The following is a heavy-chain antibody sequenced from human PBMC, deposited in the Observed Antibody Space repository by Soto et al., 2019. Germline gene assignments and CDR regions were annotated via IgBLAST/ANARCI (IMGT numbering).Heavy chain of an antibody. CDR1: GDTFSFYT. D-gene: IGHD3-10*01. J-gene: IGHJ4*02. Sequence: EASVKVSCKASGDTFSFYTINWVRQAPGLGLEWVGRINPILSMSNYAQKFQGRVTMTADKSTSTAYMELRSLRSEDTAMYYCATSYGSGYRAFDYWGQGTLVTVPQ. CDR3: ATSYGSGYRAFDY. V-gene: IGHV1-69*02. CDR2: INPILSMS.